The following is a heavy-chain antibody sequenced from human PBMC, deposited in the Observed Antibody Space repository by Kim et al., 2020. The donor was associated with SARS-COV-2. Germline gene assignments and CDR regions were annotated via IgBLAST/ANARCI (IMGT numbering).Heavy chain of an antibody. CDR3: ARNVGATTIVY. D-gene: IGHD1-26*01. CDR2: T. Sequence: TSYAQKSQGRVTMTRNNSISTAYMELSSLRSEDTAVYYCARNVGATTIVYWGQGTLVTVSS. J-gene: IGHJ4*02. V-gene: IGHV1-8*01.